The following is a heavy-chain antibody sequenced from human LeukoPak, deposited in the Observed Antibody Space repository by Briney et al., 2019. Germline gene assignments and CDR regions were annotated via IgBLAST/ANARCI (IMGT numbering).Heavy chain of an antibody. CDR2: IHHTGFT. CDR1: GYSFTSGFY. CDR3: ARHGNYRYNRLDP. Sequence: SETLSLACAVSGYSFTSGFYWSWIRQTPGRGLEWIGTIHHTGFTEYSPSLKSRVTISVDTSKNHFSLNLSSVTAADTAVYYCARHGNYRYNRLDPWGQGTLVTVSS. J-gene: IGHJ5*02. V-gene: IGHV4-38-2*01. D-gene: IGHD1-7*01.